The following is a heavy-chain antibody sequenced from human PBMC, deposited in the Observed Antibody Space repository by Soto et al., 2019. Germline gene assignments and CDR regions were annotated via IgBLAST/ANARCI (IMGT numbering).Heavy chain of an antibody. CDR1: GGSLSGYN. CDR3: ARHFSVDYFDY. J-gene: IGHJ4*02. CDR2: VYYSGTT. V-gene: IGHV4-39*01. Sequence: SETLSLTCAVYGGSLSGYNWSWLRQPPGKGLEWIGSVYYSGTTYYKPFLKSRVTISVDRSKNQFSLKLSSVTAADTAVYYCARHFSVDYFDYWGQGALVTVS.